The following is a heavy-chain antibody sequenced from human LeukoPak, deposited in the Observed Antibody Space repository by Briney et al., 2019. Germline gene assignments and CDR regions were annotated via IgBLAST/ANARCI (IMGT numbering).Heavy chain of an antibody. CDR3: ARDRSAAAGLFDY. CDR1: GGTFSSYA. J-gene: IGHJ4*02. Sequence: SVTVSCTASGGTFSSYAISWVRPAPGQGLEWMGGIIPIFGTANYAQKFQGRVTITADESTSTAYMELSSLRSEDTAVCYCARDRSAAAGLFDYWGQGTLVTVSS. CDR2: IIPIFGTA. V-gene: IGHV1-69*13. D-gene: IGHD6-13*01.